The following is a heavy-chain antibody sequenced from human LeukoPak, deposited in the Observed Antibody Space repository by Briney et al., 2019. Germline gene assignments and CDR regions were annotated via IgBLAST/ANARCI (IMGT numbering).Heavy chain of an antibody. J-gene: IGHJ4*02. Sequence: GGSLRLSCAASGFTFSSYWMSWVRQAPGKGLEWVANIKQDGSEKYYVDSVKGRFTTSRDNAKNSLYLQMNSLRAEDTAVYYCARGYVLLWFGELPDYFDYWGQGTLVTVSS. CDR2: IKQDGSEK. CDR1: GFTFSSYW. CDR3: ARGYVLLWFGELPDYFDY. V-gene: IGHV3-7*01. D-gene: IGHD3-10*01.